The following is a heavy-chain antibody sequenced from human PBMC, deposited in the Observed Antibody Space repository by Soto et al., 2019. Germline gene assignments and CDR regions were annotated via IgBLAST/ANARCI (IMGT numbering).Heavy chain of an antibody. CDR2: INPSGGST. J-gene: IGHJ6*03. D-gene: IGHD3-3*01. CDR1: GYTFTSYY. Sequence: GASVKVSCKASGYTFTSYYMHWVRQAPGQGLEWMEIINPSGGSTSYAQKFQGRVTMTRDTSTSTVYMELSSLRSEDTAVYYCARGSITIFGVVDYYYYYYMDVWGKGTTVTVSS. CDR3: ARGSITIFGVVDYYYYYYMDV. V-gene: IGHV1-46*03.